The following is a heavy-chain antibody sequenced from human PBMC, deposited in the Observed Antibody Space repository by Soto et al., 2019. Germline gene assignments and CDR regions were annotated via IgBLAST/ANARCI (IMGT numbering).Heavy chain of an antibody. J-gene: IGHJ5*02. CDR3: ARVAAPGDRAARPGWFDP. V-gene: IGHV1-18*01. Sequence: QVQLVQSGAEVKKPGASVKVSCKASGYTFTSYGISWVRQAPGQGLEWMGWISAYNGNTNYAQKLQGRVTMTTDTSTSTAYMELRSLRSDDTAVYYCARVAAPGDRAARPGWFDPWGQGTLVSVSP. D-gene: IGHD6-6*01. CDR2: ISAYNGNT. CDR1: GYTFTSYG.